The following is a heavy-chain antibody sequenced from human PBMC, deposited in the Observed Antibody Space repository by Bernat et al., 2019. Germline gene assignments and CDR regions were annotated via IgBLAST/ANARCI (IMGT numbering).Heavy chain of an antibody. CDR2: TSNDESIK. CDR3: VTEKYSSGQAGVFDF. CDR1: GSTLSNYI. Sequence: LVESGGDVVQPGRSLRLSCAASGSTLSNYIMHWVRQAPGRGLEWVAVTSNDESIKVYADSVKGRFTISRDNSKNMLYLQMSSLRADDTAVYYCVTEKYSSGQAGVFDFRGQGTTVIVSS. J-gene: IGHJ3*01. V-gene: IGHV3-30*15. D-gene: IGHD6-19*01.